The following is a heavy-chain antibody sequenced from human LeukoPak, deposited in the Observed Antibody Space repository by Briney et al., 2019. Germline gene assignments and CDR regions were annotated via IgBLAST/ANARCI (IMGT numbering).Heavy chain of an antibody. CDR2: IKSQTDNGTT. V-gene: IGHV3-15*01. CDR1: GITFSNAW. J-gene: IGHJ4*02. Sequence: TGGSLRLSCAASGITFSNAWMTWVRQAPGKGLEWVGRIKSQTDNGTTDYAAPVKGRFTISRDDSKNTLYLQMNSLKTEDTAVYYCTTFYYWGQGTLVTVS. CDR3: TTFYY.